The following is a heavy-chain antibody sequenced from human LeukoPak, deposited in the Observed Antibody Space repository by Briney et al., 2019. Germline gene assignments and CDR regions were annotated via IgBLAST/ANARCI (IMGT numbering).Heavy chain of an antibody. CDR3: ARVYCSSTSCSHFDY. V-gene: IGHV1-18*01. J-gene: IGHJ4*02. CDR1: GYTFTNYG. Sequence: ASVKVSCKASGYTFTNYGISWVRQAPGQGLEWMGWISAYNGNTNYAQKLQGRVTMTTDTSTSTAYMELRSLRSDDTAVYYCARVYCSSTSCSHFDYWGQGTLVTVSS. CDR2: ISAYNGNT. D-gene: IGHD2-2*01.